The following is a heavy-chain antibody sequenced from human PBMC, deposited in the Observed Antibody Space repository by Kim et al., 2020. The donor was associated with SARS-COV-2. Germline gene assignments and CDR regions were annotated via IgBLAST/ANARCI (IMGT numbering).Heavy chain of an antibody. CDR1: GFTFSGLW. CDR3: ARGRRALDF. Sequence: GGSLRLSCAASGFTFSGLWMTWVRQAPGEGLEWVASIEEDGSGQYYVDSVKGRFTISRDNARESVFLQMNSLRAEDTAVYFCARGRRALDFWGQGTLVTV. J-gene: IGHJ4*02. V-gene: IGHV3-7*01. CDR2: IEEDGSGQ.